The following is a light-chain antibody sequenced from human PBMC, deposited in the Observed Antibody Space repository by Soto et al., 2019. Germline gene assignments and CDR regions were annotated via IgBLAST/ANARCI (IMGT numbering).Light chain of an antibody. CDR2: AAS. CDR3: QQYYSYPRT. J-gene: IGKJ1*01. V-gene: IGKV1-8*01. CDR1: QGSSSY. Sequence: AIRMTQSPSSLSASTGDRVTITCRASQGSSSYLAWYQQKPGKATKLLIYAASTLQSGVPSRFSGSGSGTDFTLTISCLQSEDFATYYCQQYYSYPRTFGQGTKVEI.